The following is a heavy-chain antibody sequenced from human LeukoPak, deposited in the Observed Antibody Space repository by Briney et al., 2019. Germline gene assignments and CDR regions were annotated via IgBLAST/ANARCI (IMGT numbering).Heavy chain of an antibody. D-gene: IGHD5-12*01. Sequence: PSETLSLTCTVSGGSISSYYWSWIRQPPGKGLEWTGYIYYSGSTNYNPALKSRVTISVDTSKNQFSLKLSSVTAADTAVYYCARGGLSGYSGRLDSWGQGTLVTVSS. CDR3: ARGGLSGYSGRLDS. CDR1: GGSISSYY. CDR2: IYYSGST. V-gene: IGHV4-59*12. J-gene: IGHJ4*02.